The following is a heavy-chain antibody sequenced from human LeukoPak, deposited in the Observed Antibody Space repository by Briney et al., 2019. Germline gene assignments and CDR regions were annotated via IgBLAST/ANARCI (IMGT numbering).Heavy chain of an antibody. CDR1: GFTFSSYS. V-gene: IGHV3-21*01. CDR2: ISSSSSYI. D-gene: IGHD5-18*01. J-gene: IGHJ4*02. CDR3: ARLPSYGSGRDY. Sequence: PGGSLRLSCAATGFTFSSYSMNWVRQAPGKGLEWVSSISSSSSYIYYADSVKGRFTISRDNAKNSLYLQMNSLRAEDTAVYYCARLPSYGSGRDYWGQGTLVTVSS.